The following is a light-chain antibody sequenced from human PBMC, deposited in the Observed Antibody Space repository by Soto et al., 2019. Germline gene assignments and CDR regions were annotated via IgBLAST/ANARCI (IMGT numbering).Light chain of an antibody. CDR1: SSDVGGYNY. CDR2: EVS. CDR3: SSYTSSRAYV. Sequence: LTQPASVSGSPGQSITISCTGTSSDVGGYNYVSWYQQQSGKAPKLMIHEVSNRPSGVSNRFSGSKPGNTASLTISGLQAEDEADYYCSSYTSSRAYVFGIGTKVTVL. V-gene: IGLV2-14*01. J-gene: IGLJ1*01.